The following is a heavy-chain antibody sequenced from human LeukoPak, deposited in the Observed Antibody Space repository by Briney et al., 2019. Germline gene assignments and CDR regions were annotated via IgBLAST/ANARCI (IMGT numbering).Heavy chain of an antibody. Sequence: GGSLRLSCAASGFPFNDYGMNWVRQAPGKGLEWVSSISSSGVYIYYADSLKGRFTISRDNAKNSLYLQMNSLRAEDTAIYFCARDFRIYYGSGSYGSRFDPWGQGTLVTVSS. CDR1: GFPFNDYG. V-gene: IGHV3-21*01. D-gene: IGHD3-10*01. CDR2: ISSSGVYI. CDR3: ARDFRIYYGSGSYGSRFDP. J-gene: IGHJ5*02.